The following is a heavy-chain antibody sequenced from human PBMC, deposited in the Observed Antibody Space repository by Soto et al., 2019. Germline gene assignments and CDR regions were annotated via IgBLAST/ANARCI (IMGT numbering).Heavy chain of an antibody. Sequence: QVLLVESGGGVVQTGGSLRLSCVASGFTFSTYAMHWVRQAPGKWLEWVAVISFDGSNKYYAASVNGRFTISRDNSRKTLYLQLNTLRVEDTAVYYCEREPKVEKEQRLDYWGQGTLVTVSS. J-gene: IGHJ4*02. CDR3: EREPKVEKEQRLDY. D-gene: IGHD3-16*01. CDR2: ISFDGSNK. V-gene: IGHV3-30-3*01. CDR1: GFTFSTYA.